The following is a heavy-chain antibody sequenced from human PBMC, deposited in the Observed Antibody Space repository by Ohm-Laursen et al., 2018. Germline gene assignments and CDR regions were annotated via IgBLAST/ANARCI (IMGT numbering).Heavy chain of an antibody. J-gene: IGHJ6*02. V-gene: IGHV1-69*06. D-gene: IGHD5-12*01. Sequence: VASVKVSCKASGGTFSSYAISWVRQAPGQGLEWMGGIIPIFGTANYAQKFQGRVTITADKSTSTAYMELSSLRSEDTAVYYCAGRGVATRDIYYYYGMDVWGQGTTVTVSS. CDR1: GGTFSSYA. CDR3: AGRGVATRDIYYYYGMDV. CDR2: IIPIFGTA.